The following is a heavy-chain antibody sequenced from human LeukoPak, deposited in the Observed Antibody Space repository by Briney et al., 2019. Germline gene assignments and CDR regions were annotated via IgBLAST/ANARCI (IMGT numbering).Heavy chain of an antibody. CDR3: ASPHSSGWSFDY. CDR1: GYTLTGYY. CDR2: INPNSGGT. Sequence: GASVKVSCKASGYTLTGYYMHWVRQAPGQGLEWMGWINPNSGGTNYTQKFQGRVTMTRDTSISTAYMELSRLRSDDTAVYYCASPHSSGWSFDYWGRGTLVTVSS. D-gene: IGHD6-19*01. J-gene: IGHJ4*02. V-gene: IGHV1-2*02.